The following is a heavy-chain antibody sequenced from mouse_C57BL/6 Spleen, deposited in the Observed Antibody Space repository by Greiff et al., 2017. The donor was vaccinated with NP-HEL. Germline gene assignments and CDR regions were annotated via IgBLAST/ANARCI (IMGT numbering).Heavy chain of an antibody. Sequence: EVQLQESVAELVRPGASVKLSCTASGYNIKNTYMHWVKQRPEQGLEWIGRIDPANGNTKYDPKFQGKATLTADTSSTTAYLQLSSRTSEDTAIYYCAREGLYGYDQEGFAYWGQGTLVTVSA. CDR1: GYNIKNTY. V-gene: IGHV14-3*01. J-gene: IGHJ3*01. D-gene: IGHD2-2*01. CDR2: IDPANGNT. CDR3: AREGLYGYDQEGFAY.